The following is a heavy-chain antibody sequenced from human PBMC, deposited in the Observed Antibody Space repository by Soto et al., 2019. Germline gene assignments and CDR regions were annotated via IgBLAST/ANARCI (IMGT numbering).Heavy chain of an antibody. V-gene: IGHV4-31*03. CDR3: ARGRGLQQLVGGLYHYYGMDV. J-gene: IGHJ6*02. CDR2: IYYSGST. D-gene: IGHD6-13*01. Sequence: SETLSLTCPVSGVSISSGCYYWSWIRQHPGKGLEWIGYIYYSGSTYYNPSLKSRVTISVDTSKNQFSLKLSSVTAADTAVYYCARGRGLQQLVGGLYHYYGMDVWGQGTTVNVSS. CDR1: GVSISSGCYY.